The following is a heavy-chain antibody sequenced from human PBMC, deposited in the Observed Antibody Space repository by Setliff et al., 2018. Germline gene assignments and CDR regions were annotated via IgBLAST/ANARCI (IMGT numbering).Heavy chain of an antibody. CDR1: GFTFSTYA. D-gene: IGHD2-8*02. CDR2: TSYDGINK. CDR3: ARVWSMVSDSYYFYMDV. J-gene: IGHJ6*03. Sequence: GGSLRLSCAASGFTFSTYAMHWVRQAPGKGLEWVAVTSYDGINKYHADSVKGRFAISRDNSKNTLYLQMNTLRTEDTAVYYCARVWSMVSDSYYFYMDVWGKGTTVTVS. V-gene: IGHV3-30*01.